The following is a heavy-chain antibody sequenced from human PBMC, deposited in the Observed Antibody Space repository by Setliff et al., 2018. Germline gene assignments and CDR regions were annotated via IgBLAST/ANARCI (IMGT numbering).Heavy chain of an antibody. Sequence: SETLSLTCAVYGGSFSGYYWSWIRQPPGKGLEWIGEINHSGSTNYNPSLKSRVTISLDAPKNQFSLKLTSVTAADTAVYYCARQPYSTTYYYYYYYMDVWGKGTTVTVSS. J-gene: IGHJ6*03. CDR3: ARQPYSTTYYYYYYYMDV. D-gene: IGHD6-13*01. V-gene: IGHV4-34*01. CDR2: INHSGST. CDR1: GGSFSGYY.